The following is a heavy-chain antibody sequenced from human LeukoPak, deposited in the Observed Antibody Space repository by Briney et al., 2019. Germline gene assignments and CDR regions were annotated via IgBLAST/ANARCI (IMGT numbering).Heavy chain of an antibody. Sequence: ASVKVSCKASGYTFTGYYMHWVRQAPGQGLEWMGWINPNSGGTNYAQKFQGWVTVTRDTSISTAYMELSRLRSDDTAVYYCARNMVRGVITNGFDYWGQGTLVTVSS. CDR1: GYTFTGYY. CDR3: ARNMVRGVITNGFDY. D-gene: IGHD3-10*01. V-gene: IGHV1-2*04. CDR2: INPNSGGT. J-gene: IGHJ4*02.